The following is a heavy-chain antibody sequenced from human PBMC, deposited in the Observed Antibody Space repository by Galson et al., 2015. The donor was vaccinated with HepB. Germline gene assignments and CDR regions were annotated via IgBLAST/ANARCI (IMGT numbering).Heavy chain of an antibody. J-gene: IGHJ4*02. CDR1: GDSVSSRTAS. V-gene: IGHV6-1*01. D-gene: IGHD1-1*01. Sequence: CAISGDSVSSRTASWNWIRQSPSRGLEWLGRTYYRSQWYSEYSASVRGRMTISPDTSENQFSLHLSSVTPEDTVIYFCARAWTSRPSTRQTDHFDYWGQGTLVTVSS. CDR3: ARAWTSRPSTRQTDHFDY. CDR2: TYYRSQWYS.